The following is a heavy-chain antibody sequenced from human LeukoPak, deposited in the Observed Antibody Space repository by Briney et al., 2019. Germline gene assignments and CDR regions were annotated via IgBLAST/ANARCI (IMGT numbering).Heavy chain of an antibody. Sequence: SETLSLTCTVSGGSISSSSYYWGWIRQPPGKGLEWIGSIYYSGSTYYNPSLKSRVTISVDTSKNKFSLKLSSVTAADTAAYHCARLRSGSSGYYSMDVWGQGTTVTVSS. J-gene: IGHJ6*02. D-gene: IGHD3-22*01. V-gene: IGHV4-39*07. CDR1: GGSISSSSYY. CDR3: ARLRSGSSGYYSMDV. CDR2: IYYSGST.